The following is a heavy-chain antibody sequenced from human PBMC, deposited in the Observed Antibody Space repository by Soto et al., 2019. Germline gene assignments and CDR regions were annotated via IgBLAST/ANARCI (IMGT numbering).Heavy chain of an antibody. D-gene: IGHD6-13*01. J-gene: IGHJ5*02. CDR1: GYTFTSYY. CDR3: ARERGRIAAAGTSWFDP. CDR2: INPSGGST. Sequence: GASVKVSFKASGYTFTSYYMRWVRQAPGQGLEWMGIINPSGGSTSYAQKFQGRVTMTRDTSTSTVYMELSSLRSEDTAVYYCARERGRIAAAGTSWFDPWGQGTLVTVSS. V-gene: IGHV1-46*01.